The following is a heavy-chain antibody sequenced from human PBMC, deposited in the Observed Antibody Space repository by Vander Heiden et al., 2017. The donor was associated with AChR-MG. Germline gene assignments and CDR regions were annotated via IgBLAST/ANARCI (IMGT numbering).Heavy chain of an antibody. CDR3: ARGLAYDDILTGYDY. J-gene: IGHJ4*01. D-gene: IGHD3-9*01. V-gene: IGHV3-11*01. CDR2: IRNSGSPI. CDR1: GFTFSDFY. Sequence: QVQLVESGGGLVKPGGSLRLSCAASGFTFSDFYMSWIRQAPGKGLEWVSYIRNSGSPIYYADSGKCRFTISRDNAKNSLYLQMNSLSAEDTAVYYCARGLAYDDILTGYDYWGHGTLVTVSS.